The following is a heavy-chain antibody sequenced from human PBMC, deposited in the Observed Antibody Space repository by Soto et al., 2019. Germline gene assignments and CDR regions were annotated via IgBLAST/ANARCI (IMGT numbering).Heavy chain of an antibody. V-gene: IGHV3-23*01. CDR1: GFTFSRYA. CDR2: ISGSGDTT. Sequence: GGSLRLSCAASGFTFSRYAMSWVRQAPGKGLEWVSVISGSGDTTLYADSVKGRFTISRDTSKNTLYLQINNLRAEDTAVYYCAKGSYSSSWNTNWFDPWGQGTLVTVSS. CDR3: AKGSYSSSWNTNWFDP. J-gene: IGHJ5*02. D-gene: IGHD6-13*01.